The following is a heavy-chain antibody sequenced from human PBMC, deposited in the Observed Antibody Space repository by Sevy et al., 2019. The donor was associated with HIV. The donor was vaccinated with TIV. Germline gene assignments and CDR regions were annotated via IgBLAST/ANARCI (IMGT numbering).Heavy chain of an antibody. D-gene: IGHD1-26*01. CDR3: ARTADSGSSPRYFDL. Sequence: SETLSLTCAVSGYSTSSSNWWGWIRQPPGKGLEWIGYIYYSGSTYYNPSLKSRVTMSVDTSKNQFSLKLSSVTAVDTAVYYCARTADSGSSPRYFDLWGRGTLVTVSS. CDR2: IYYSGST. J-gene: IGHJ2*01. CDR1: GYSTSSSNW. V-gene: IGHV4-28*01.